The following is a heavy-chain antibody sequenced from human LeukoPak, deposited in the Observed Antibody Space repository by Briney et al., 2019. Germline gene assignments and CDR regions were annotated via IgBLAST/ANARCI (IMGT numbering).Heavy chain of an antibody. D-gene: IGHD2-21*01. CDR3: ARHGGHYQSDD. CDR2: VHHSGGT. CDR1: GGSITSNH. J-gene: IGHJ4*02. V-gene: IGHV4-4*02. Sequence: NPSETLSLTCTVSGGSITSNHWSWVRQPPGKGLEWIGQVHHSGGTSYNPSLRSRVTMSIDKSENQFSLKLNSVTAADTAVYYCARHGGHYQSDDWGQGTLVTVSS.